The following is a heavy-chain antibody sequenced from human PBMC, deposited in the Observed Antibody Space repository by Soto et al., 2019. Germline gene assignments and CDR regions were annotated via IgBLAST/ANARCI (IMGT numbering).Heavy chain of an antibody. CDR1: GGSISDSY. J-gene: IGHJ1*01. V-gene: IGHV4-59*01. Sequence: SETLSLTCSVSGGSISDSYWSWIRQPPDKGLEWIGNIYHSGGANYNPSLKSRVTILVDTSKSQFYLKLNSLTAADTAVYYCAKANIWHGSFQHWGQGTLVTVSS. D-gene: IGHD1-26*01. CDR3: AKANIWHGSFQH. CDR2: IYHSGGA.